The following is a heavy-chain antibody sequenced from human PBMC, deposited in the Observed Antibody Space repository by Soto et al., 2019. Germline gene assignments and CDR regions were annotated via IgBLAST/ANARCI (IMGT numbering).Heavy chain of an antibody. D-gene: IGHD3-10*01. J-gene: IGHJ6*02. CDR2: INPNSGGT. CDR1: GYTFTGYY. V-gene: IGHV1-2*02. CDR3: AKNRGSGSPYYYNMEV. Sequence: GASVKVSCKASGYTFTGYYMHWVRQAPGQGLEWMGWINPNSGGTNYAQKFQGRVTMTRDTSISTAYMELNSLRGEDTAVYFCAKNRGSGSPYYYNMEVWGQGTMVTVSS.